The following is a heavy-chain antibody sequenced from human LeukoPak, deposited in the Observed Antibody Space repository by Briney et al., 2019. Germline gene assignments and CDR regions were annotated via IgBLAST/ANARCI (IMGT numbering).Heavy chain of an antibody. CDR3: TRGLPYYYDSTSYPLDAFDI. J-gene: IGHJ3*02. CDR2: IRSKANSYAT. D-gene: IGHD3-22*01. Sequence: GGSLRLSCAASGFTFSGSAMHWVRQASGKGLEWVGRIRSKANSYATAYAASVKGRFTISRDDSKNTAYLQMNSLKTEDTAVYYCTRGLPYYYDSTSYPLDAFDIWGQGTMVTVSS. V-gene: IGHV3-73*01. CDR1: GFTFSGSA.